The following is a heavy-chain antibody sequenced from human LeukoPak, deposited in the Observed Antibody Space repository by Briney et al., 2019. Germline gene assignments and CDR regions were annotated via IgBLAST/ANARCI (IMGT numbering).Heavy chain of an antibody. CDR1: GYTFTSYG. Sequence: GASVKVSCKASGYTFTSYGISWVRQAPGQGLEWMGWISAHNGNTNYAQKLQGRVTMTTDTSTSTAYMELRSLRSDDTAVYYCARDGQYDFWSGYYGNWFDPWGQGTLVTVSS. V-gene: IGHV1-18*01. CDR2: ISAHNGNT. J-gene: IGHJ5*02. D-gene: IGHD3-3*01. CDR3: ARDGQYDFWSGYYGNWFDP.